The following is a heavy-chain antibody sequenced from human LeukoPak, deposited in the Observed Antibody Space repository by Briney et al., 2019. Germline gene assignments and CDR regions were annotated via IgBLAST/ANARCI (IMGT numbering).Heavy chain of an antibody. J-gene: IGHJ4*02. Sequence: PSETLSLTCTVSGYSISSGYYWGWIRQPPGKGLEWIGSIYHSGSTYYNPSLKSRVTISVDTSKNQFSLKLSSVTAADTAVYYCARVRPPIVVVPAAIDYWGQGTLVTVSS. D-gene: IGHD2-2*01. CDR2: IYHSGST. V-gene: IGHV4-38-2*02. CDR1: GYSISSGYY. CDR3: ARVRPPIVVVPAAIDY.